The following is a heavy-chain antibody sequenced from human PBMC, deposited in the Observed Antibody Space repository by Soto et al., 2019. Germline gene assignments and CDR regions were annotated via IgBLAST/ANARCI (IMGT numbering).Heavy chain of an antibody. CDR3: ARDKITGLFDY. V-gene: IGHV4-34*01. J-gene: IGHJ4*02. CDR1: GGSISCYC. CDR2: MNHSGST. D-gene: IGHD2-8*02. Sequence: SETLSVTWAFDGGSISCYCLSLLRQPPGKGLEWIGEMNHSGSTNYNPSLKSRVTISVDTSKNQFSLKLTSVTAADTAVYYCARDKITGLFDYWGQGTLVTVSS.